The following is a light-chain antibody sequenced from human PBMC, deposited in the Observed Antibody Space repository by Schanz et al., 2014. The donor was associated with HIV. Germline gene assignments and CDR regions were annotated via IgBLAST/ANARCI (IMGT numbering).Light chain of an antibody. V-gene: IGKV3-15*01. CDR2: DAS. J-gene: IGKJ2*01. CDR3: QQYYSTPYT. Sequence: EIVMTQSPATLSVSPGERATLSCRASQSVSSNLAWYQQKPGQPPRLLIYDASTRASATPARFSGSGSGTEFTLTISSLQSEDVAVYYCQQYYSTPYTFGQGTKLEIK. CDR1: QSVSSN.